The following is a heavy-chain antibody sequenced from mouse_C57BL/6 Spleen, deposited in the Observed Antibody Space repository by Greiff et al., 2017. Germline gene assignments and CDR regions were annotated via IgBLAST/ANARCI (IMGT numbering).Heavy chain of an antibody. CDR2: INPNYGTT. J-gene: IGHJ4*01. V-gene: IGHV1-39*01. D-gene: IGHD2-3*01. CDR1: GYSFTDYN. CDR3: ARSGFYDGCMDC. Sequence: LVESGPEPVKPGASAKISCKASGYSFTDYNMNWVKQSNGKSLEWIGVINPNYGTTSSNQKFMVKATLTVDQSSSTAYMQLNSLTSEDSAVYYGARSGFYDGCMDCWGQGSSVTGSS.